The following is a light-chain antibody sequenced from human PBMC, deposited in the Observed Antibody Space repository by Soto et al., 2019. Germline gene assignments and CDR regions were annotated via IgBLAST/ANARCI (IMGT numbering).Light chain of an antibody. J-gene: IGLJ3*02. CDR1: SSDVGGYKY. CDR3: SSYTSSSTWV. Sequence: QSVLTQPASVSGSPGQSITISCTGTSSDVGGYKYVSWYQQHPGKAPKLMIYDVSNRPSGVSNRFSGSKSGNTASLTISGLQAEDEDDYYCSSYTSSSTWVFGGGTKLTVL. V-gene: IGLV2-14*01. CDR2: DVS.